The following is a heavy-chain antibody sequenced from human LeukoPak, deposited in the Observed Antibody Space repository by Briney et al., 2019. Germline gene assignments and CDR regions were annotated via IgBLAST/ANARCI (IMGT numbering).Heavy chain of an antibody. V-gene: IGHV4-31*03. Sequence: PSQTLSLTCTVSGGSIRSGGYYWSWIRQHPGKGLEWIGYIYYSGSTYYNPSLKSRVTISVDTSKNQFSLKLSSVTAADTAVYYCARAAGYCSSTSCYTGFDYWGQGTLVTVSS. J-gene: IGHJ4*02. CDR2: IYYSGST. D-gene: IGHD2-2*02. CDR1: GGSIRSGGYY. CDR3: ARAAGYCSSTSCYTGFDY.